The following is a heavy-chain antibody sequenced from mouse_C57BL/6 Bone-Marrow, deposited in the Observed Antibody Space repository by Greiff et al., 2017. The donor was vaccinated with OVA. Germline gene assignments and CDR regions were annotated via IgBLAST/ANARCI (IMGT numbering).Heavy chain of an antibody. V-gene: IGHV1-19*01. J-gene: IGHJ2*01. CDR3: ARGTDEGNYFDY. CDR2: INPYNGGT. CDR1: GYTFTDYY. Sequence: VQLQQSGPVLVKPGASVKISCKASGYTFTDYYMNWVNQRHGKSLEWIGVINPYNGGTSYNQKFKGQATLHVDKSYSTAYMELNSLTSEDSAVEYCARGTDEGNYFDYWGTGTTLTVSS.